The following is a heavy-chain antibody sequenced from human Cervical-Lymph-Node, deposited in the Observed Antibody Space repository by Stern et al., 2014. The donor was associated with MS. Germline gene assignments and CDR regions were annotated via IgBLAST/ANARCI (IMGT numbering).Heavy chain of an antibody. CDR1: GGTFSNYA. CDR2: IIPKYGTP. Sequence: VQLVESGAEMKKPGSSVKVSCKASGGTFSNYAFNWVRQAPGQGLEWMGLIIPKYGTPNYAQKFQGRVTMVADESTVYMELTSLRSEDAAVYYCAIFHPPRWGQGTMVTVSS. CDR3: AIFHPPR. J-gene: IGHJ3*01. V-gene: IGHV1-69*01.